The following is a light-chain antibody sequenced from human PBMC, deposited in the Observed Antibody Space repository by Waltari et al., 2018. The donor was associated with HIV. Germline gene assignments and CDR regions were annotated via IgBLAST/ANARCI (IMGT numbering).Light chain of an antibody. CDR3: QQTNRFPIT. J-gene: IGKJ5*01. CDR2: GAS. Sequence: DIQITQFPSSVSASFGARVTMTCRSTQGIANWVAWYQQKPGKAPKLLIHGASMLHEGVPSRFSGSGSGTFFTLTINSLQPEDFATYFCQQTNRFPITFGQGTRLDSK. CDR1: QGIANW. V-gene: IGKV1D-12*01.